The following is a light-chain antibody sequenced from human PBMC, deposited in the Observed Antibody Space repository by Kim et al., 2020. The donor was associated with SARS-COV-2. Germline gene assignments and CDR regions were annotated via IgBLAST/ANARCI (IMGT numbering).Light chain of an antibody. CDR1: SLRSYY. J-gene: IGLJ2*01. V-gene: IGLV3-19*01. CDR2: GKN. Sequence: SSELTQDPAVSVALGQTVRITCQGDSLRSYYASWYQQKPGQAPVLVIYGKNNRPSGIPDRFSGSSSGNTVSLTITGAQAEDEADYYCNSRDSSGYHLVFGGGTKVTVL. CDR3: NSRDSSGYHLV.